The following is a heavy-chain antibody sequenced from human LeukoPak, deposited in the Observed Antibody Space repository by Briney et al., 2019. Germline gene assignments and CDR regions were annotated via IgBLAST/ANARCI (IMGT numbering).Heavy chain of an antibody. Sequence: ASVKVSCKASGYTFTGYYMHWVRQAPGQGLEWMGWINPNSGGTNYAQKFQGRVTMTRDTSISTAYMELSRPRSDDTAVYYCARDLQPYTVTTYYFDYWGQGTLVTVSS. CDR2: INPNSGGT. D-gene: IGHD4-17*01. V-gene: IGHV1-2*02. CDR1: GYTFTGYY. J-gene: IGHJ4*02. CDR3: ARDLQPYTVTTYYFDY.